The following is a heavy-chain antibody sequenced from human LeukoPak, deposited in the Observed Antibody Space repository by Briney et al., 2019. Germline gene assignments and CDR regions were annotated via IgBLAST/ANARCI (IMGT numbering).Heavy chain of an antibody. CDR1: GGSISSSSYY. V-gene: IGHV4-39*07. Sequence: SETLSLTCTVSGGSISSSSYYWSWIRQPPGKGLEWIGEINHSGSTNYNPSLKSRVTISVDTSKNQFSLKLSSVTAADTAVYYCARGRQDYYYYGMDVWGQGTTVTVSS. CDR2: INHSGST. J-gene: IGHJ6*02. CDR3: ARGRQDYYYYGMDV.